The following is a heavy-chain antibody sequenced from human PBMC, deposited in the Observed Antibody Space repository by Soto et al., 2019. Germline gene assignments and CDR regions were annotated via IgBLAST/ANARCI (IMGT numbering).Heavy chain of an antibody. V-gene: IGHV3-53*01. CDR1: GFTVSSNY. Sequence: EVQLVESGGGLIQPGGSLRLSCAASGFTVSSNYMSWVRQAPGKGLEWVSVIYSGGSTYYADSVKGRFTISRDNSKNTLYRQMNSLRAEDTAVYYCARDGYYDSSGYFAYWGQGVLVTVSS. CDR3: ARDGYYDSSGYFAY. CDR2: IYSGGST. J-gene: IGHJ4*02. D-gene: IGHD3-22*01.